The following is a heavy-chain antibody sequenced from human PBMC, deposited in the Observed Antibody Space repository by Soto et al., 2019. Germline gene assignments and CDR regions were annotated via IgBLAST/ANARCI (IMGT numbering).Heavy chain of an antibody. CDR1: GGSISSGGYY. J-gene: IGHJ4*02. CDR3: ARVRHQIDDFWSGYYYFDY. V-gene: IGHV4-31*03. Sequence: SETLSLTCTVSGGSISSGGYYWSWIRQHPGKGLEWIGYIYYSGSTYYNPSLKSRVTISVDTSKNQFSLKLSSVTAADTAVYYCARVRHQIDDFWSGYYYFDYWGQGTLVTVSS. D-gene: IGHD3-3*01. CDR2: IYYSGST.